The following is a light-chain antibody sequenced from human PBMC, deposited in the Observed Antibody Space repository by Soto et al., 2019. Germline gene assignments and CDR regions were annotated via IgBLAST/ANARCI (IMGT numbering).Light chain of an antibody. V-gene: IGLV1-51*01. CDR3: GTWDSRLSVGV. Sequence: QAVVTQPPSVSAAPGQKVTISCSGYSSDIGNNYVSWYQQLPGTAPKLLIYDNDKRPSGIPDRFSGSKSGTSATLDITGLQTGDEADYYCGTWDSRLSVGVFGTGTKLTVL. CDR1: SSDIGNNY. CDR2: DND. J-gene: IGLJ1*01.